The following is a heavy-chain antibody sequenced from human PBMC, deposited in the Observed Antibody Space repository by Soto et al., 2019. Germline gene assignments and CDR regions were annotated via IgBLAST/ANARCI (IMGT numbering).Heavy chain of an antibody. J-gene: IGHJ4*02. D-gene: IGHD5-18*01. CDR1: GFTFSSYS. CDR2: ISSSSSYI. CDR3: ARDKSDTAMDQGAYYFDY. V-gene: IGHV3-21*01. Sequence: GGSLRLSCAASGFTFSSYSMNWVRQAPGKGLEWVSSISSSSSYIYYADSVKGRFTISRDNAKNSLYLQMNSLRAEDTAVYYCARDKSDTAMDQGAYYFDYWGQGTLVTVSS.